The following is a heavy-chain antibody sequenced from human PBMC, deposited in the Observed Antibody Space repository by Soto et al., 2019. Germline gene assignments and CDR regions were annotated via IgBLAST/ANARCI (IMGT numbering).Heavy chain of an antibody. D-gene: IGHD2-2*01. CDR2: FDPEDGET. J-gene: IGHJ5*02. CDR1: GYTLTELS. V-gene: IGHV1-24*01. Sequence: GASVKVSSKVSGYTLTELSMHWVRQAPGKRLEWMGGFDPEDGETIYAQKFQGRVTMTEDTSTDTAYMELSSLRSEDTAVYYCATGGKFYCSSTSCLRGWFDPWGQGTLVTV. CDR3: ATGGKFYCSSTSCLRGWFDP.